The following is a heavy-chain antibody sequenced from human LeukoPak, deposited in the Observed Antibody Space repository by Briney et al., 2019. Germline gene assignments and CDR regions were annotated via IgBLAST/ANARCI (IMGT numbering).Heavy chain of an antibody. CDR1: GGSISSYY. CDR3: ARGHSGPYIAARPVNWFDP. Sequence: SETLSLTCTVSGGSISSYYWGWIRQPPGKGLEWIGYIYYSGSTNYNPSLKSRVTISVDTSKNQFSLKLSSVTAADTAVYYCARGHSGPYIAARPVNWFDPWGQGTLVTVSS. J-gene: IGHJ5*02. V-gene: IGHV4-59*08. D-gene: IGHD6-6*01. CDR2: IYYSGST.